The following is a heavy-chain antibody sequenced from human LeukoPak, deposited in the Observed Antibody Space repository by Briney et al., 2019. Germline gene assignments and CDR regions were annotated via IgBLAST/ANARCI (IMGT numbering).Heavy chain of an antibody. J-gene: IGHJ4*02. CDR3: ARDYIGDH. CDR2: IKGDGRER. D-gene: IGHD3-3*01. CDR1: GFTFGGYW. Sequence: PGGSLRLSCAASGFTFGGYWMNWVRQAPGKGLEWVAIIKGDGRERYYLDSVKGRFTVSRDNARNSLYLQMNRLRPEDTALYYCARDYIGDHWGQGTLVNVSS. V-gene: IGHV3-7*01.